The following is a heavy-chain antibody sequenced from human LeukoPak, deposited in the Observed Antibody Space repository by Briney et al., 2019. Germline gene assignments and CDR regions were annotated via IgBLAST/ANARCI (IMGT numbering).Heavy chain of an antibody. V-gene: IGHV4-59*13. CDR1: GASISNYY. J-gene: IGHJ5*02. CDR2: LFYSGCT. D-gene: IGHD2-21*01. Sequence: PSETLSLTCTVSGASISNYYWIWIRQPPGKGREWIGHLFYSGCTTYNPSLESRVTLPVDRSKNQFSLKVISVTAADTAVYYCAREFCGGGSCGWFDPWGQGTLVTVSS. CDR3: AREFCGGGSCGWFDP.